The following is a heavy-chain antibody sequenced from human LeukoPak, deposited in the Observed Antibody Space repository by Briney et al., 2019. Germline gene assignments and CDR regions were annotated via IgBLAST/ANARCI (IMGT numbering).Heavy chain of an antibody. D-gene: IGHD6-19*01. CDR3: ARCIGHSSGWAVPTYYFDY. V-gene: IGHV4-61*02. CDR1: GGSISSGSYY. CDR2: IYTSGST. Sequence: SQTLSLTCTVSGGSISSGSYYWSWIRQPAGKGLEWIGRIYTSGSTNYNPSVKSRVTISVDTSKNQFSLKLSSVTAADTAVYYCARCIGHSSGWAVPTYYFDYWGQGTLVTVSS. J-gene: IGHJ4*02.